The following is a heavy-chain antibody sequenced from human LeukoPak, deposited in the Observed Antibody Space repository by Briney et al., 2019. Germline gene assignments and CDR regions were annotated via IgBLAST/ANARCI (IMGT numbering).Heavy chain of an antibody. CDR2: INQDGGEK. CDR1: GFTFSSHR. CDR3: ARDSYRALEY. Sequence: GGSLRLSCAASGFTFSSHRMNWVRQAPGKGLEWVAHINQDGGEKFYVDSVKGRFTISRDNAKNSLYLQMNSLRAEDTATYYCARDSYRALEYWGQGTLVTVSS. V-gene: IGHV3-7*01. J-gene: IGHJ4*02. D-gene: IGHD1-14*01.